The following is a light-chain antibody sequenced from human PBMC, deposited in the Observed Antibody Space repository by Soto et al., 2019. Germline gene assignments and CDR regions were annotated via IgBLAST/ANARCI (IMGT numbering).Light chain of an antibody. CDR2: GAC. CDR3: QQYSNCPYP. V-gene: IGKV3-15*01. CDR1: QSSSSS. Sequence: IGMTQSPATLSLSPGERATLSCRASQSSSSSLAWYQQKPGQGPRLLMYGACTRATDFPARFRGSGSVTEFTLTISSLQSEDFAVYYCQQYSNCPYPCGQGTKLEIK. J-gene: IGKJ2*01.